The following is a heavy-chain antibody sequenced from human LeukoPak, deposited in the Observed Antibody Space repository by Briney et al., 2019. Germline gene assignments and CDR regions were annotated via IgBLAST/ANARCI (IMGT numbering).Heavy chain of an antibody. CDR2: IYNSGST. J-gene: IGHJ4*02. CDR1: NGSVSSTIYY. CDR3: AMGGNYGIDY. Sequence: SETLSLTCTVSNGSVSSTIYYWGWIRQPPGKGLEWIGSIYNSGSTYYNPALKSRVTMSVDTSKNQFSLKLTSVTAADTAVYYCAMGGNYGIDYWGQGTLITVSS. V-gene: IGHV4-39*01. D-gene: IGHD1-26*01.